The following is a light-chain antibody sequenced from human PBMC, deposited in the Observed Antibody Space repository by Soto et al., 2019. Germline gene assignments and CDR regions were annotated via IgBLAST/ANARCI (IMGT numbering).Light chain of an antibody. CDR3: SSYTTSSTYV. J-gene: IGLJ1*01. Sequence: QSVLTQPASVSGSPGQSITISCTGNISDVGGYDYVSWCQQHPGKAPKLMIYDVSNRPSGVSNRFSGSKSGNTASLTISWLQADDEADYYCSSYTTSSTYVFGTGTKVTVL. V-gene: IGLV2-14*01. CDR2: DVS. CDR1: ISDVGGYDY.